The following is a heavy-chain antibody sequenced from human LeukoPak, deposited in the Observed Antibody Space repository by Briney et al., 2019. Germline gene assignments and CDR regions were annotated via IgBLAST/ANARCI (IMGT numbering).Heavy chain of an antibody. CDR3: TRDGGPIVVVVPYYFDN. CDR2: ITSTSTTI. CDR1: GFSFSRYN. J-gene: IGHJ4*02. Sequence: PGGSLTLTCAASGFSFSRYNMNWVRQAPGRGLEWLSFITSTSTTISYADSVKGRFTISRDNARSSLYLQMNSLRAEDTAVYYCTRDGGPIVVVVPYYFDNWGQGTLVTVSS. V-gene: IGHV3-48*01. D-gene: IGHD2-15*01.